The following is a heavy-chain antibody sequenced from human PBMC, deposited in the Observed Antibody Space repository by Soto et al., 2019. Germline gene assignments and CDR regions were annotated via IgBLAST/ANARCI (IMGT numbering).Heavy chain of an antibody. CDR3: AAPDFGDYWYFDL. Sequence: QMQLVQSGPEVKKPGTSVKVSCKASGFTFSSSIVQWVRQARGQRLEWIGWIVVGSGHTNYEQKFQERVTITRDMSTSTAYRELSSLRSEDTAVDYCAAPDFGDYWYFDLWGRGTLVTVSS. J-gene: IGHJ2*01. CDR1: GFTFSSSI. CDR2: IVVGSGHT. D-gene: IGHD4-17*01. V-gene: IGHV1-58*01.